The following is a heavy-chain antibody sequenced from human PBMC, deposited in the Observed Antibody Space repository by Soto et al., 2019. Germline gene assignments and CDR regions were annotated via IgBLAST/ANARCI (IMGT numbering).Heavy chain of an antibody. CDR1: GGSINRDGYY. CDR2: INYRGTT. Sequence: QVHLQESGPGLVKPSQTLSLTCTVSGGSINRDGYYWSWIRQHPEKGLEWIGYINYRGTTYYNPSLESRLIISVDTSKNQFSLQLPSVIAADTALYYCARESYSFGRAFDIWGHGTQVTVSS. V-gene: IGHV4-31*03. J-gene: IGHJ4*01. D-gene: IGHD5-18*01. CDR3: ARESYSFGRAFDI.